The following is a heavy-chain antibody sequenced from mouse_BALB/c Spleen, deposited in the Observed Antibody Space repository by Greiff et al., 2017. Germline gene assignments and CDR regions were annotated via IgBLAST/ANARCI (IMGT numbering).Heavy chain of an antibody. Sequence: VQLKESGPELEKPGASVKISCKASGYSLTGYNMNWVKQSNGKSLEWIGNIEPYYGGTSYDQKFKGKVTLTVDKSSSTAYMQLKSLTSDDSSVYYCARRGLRNALDYWGQGTSVTVSS. D-gene: IGHD2-2*01. CDR3: ARRGLRNALDY. CDR1: GYSLTGYN. CDR2: IEPYYGGT. V-gene: IGHV1-39*01. J-gene: IGHJ4*01.